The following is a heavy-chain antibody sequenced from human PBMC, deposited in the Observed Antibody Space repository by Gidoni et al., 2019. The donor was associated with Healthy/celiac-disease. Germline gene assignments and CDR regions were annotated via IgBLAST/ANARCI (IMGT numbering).Heavy chain of an antibody. V-gene: IGHV4-34*01. Sequence: QVQLQQWGAGLLKPSETLSLTCAFYVGSFSGYYWIWIRQPPGKGLEWIGEINHSGSTNYNPSLKSRVTISVDTSKNQFSLKLSSVTAADTAVYYCARGRGPGGSYFDYWGQGTLVTVSS. CDR3: ARGRGPGGSYFDY. CDR2: INHSGST. J-gene: IGHJ4*02. D-gene: IGHD1-26*01. CDR1: VGSFSGYY.